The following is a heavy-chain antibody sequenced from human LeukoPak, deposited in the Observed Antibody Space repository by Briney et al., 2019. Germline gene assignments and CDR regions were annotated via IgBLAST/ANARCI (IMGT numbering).Heavy chain of an antibody. J-gene: IGHJ4*02. V-gene: IGHV3-21*01. D-gene: IGHD4-23*01. Sequence: GGSLRLSCAASGFTFSSYSMNWVRQAPGKGLEWVSSISSSSSYIYYADSVKGRFTISRDNAKNSLYLQMNSLRAEETALYYCATAGTYGGNFDFDYWGQGTLVTVSS. CDR2: ISSSSSYI. CDR1: GFTFSSYS. CDR3: ATAGTYGGNFDFDY.